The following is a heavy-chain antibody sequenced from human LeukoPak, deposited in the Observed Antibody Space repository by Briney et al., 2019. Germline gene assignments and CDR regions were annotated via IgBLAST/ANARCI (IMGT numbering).Heavy chain of an antibody. V-gene: IGHV1-69*05. J-gene: IGHJ4*02. CDR1: GGTFSSYA. CDR2: IIPIFGTA. Sequence: SVKVSCKASGGTFSSYAISWVRQAPGQGLEWMGGIIPIFGTANYAQKLQGRVTMTTDTSTSTAYMELRGLRSDDTAVYYCARSGYCSGGSCYSGFDYWGQGTLVTVSS. D-gene: IGHD2-15*01. CDR3: ARSGYCSGGSCYSGFDY.